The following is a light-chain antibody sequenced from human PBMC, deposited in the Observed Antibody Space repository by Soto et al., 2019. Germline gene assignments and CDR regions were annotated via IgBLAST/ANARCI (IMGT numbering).Light chain of an antibody. CDR2: EVS. V-gene: IGLV2-23*02. J-gene: IGLJ2*01. CDR3: CSYAGTSNVA. Sequence: QSALTQPASVSGSPGQSITISCTGTSGDVGSYNLVSWYQQHPGKAPKLMIYEVSQRPSGVSNRFSGSKSGNTASLTISGLQAEDEADYYCCSYAGTSNVAFGGGTKLTVL. CDR1: SGDVGSYNL.